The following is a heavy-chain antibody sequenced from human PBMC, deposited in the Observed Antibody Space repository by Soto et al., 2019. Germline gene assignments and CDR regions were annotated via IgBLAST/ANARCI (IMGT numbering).Heavy chain of an antibody. CDR3: AAGGSGYYAN. CDR2: IKTDGTYA. Sequence: EVQLVESGGALVKPGGSLRLSFAASGFTFSTYWMHWVRQAPGKGLLWVSRIKTDGTYATYADSVKGRFTISRDNAKNTLYLQMNSLRVEDAAVYYCAAGGSGYYANWGQGTLVTVSS. V-gene: IGHV3-74*01. J-gene: IGHJ4*02. CDR1: GFTFSTYW. D-gene: IGHD3-22*01.